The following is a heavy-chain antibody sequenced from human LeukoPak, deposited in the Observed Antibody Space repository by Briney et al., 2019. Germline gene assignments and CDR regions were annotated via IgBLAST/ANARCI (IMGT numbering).Heavy chain of an antibody. CDR1: GGSISSSSYY. CDR2: IYYSGST. Sequence: SETLSLTCTVSGGSISSSSYYWGWIRQPPGKGLEWIGSIYYSGSTYYNPSLKSRVTISVDTSKNQFSLNLSSVTAADTAVYYCARGGRSSGWYYFDYWGQGTLVTVSS. CDR3: ARGGRSSGWYYFDY. D-gene: IGHD6-19*01. V-gene: IGHV4-39*07. J-gene: IGHJ4*02.